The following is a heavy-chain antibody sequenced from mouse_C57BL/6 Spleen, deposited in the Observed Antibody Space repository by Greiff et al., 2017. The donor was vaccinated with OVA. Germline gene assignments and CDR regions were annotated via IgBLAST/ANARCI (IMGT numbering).Heavy chain of an antibody. D-gene: IGHD2-1*01. CDR2: ISDGGSYT. V-gene: IGHV5-4*03. J-gene: IGHJ4*01. Sequence: EVKLMESGGGLVKPGGSLKLSCAASGFTFSSYAMSWVRQTPEKRLEWVATISDGGSYTYYPDNVKGQFTISRDNAKNNLYLQMSHLKSEDTAMYYCARAGNSLYYAMDYWGQGTSVTVSA. CDR3: ARAGNSLYYAMDY. CDR1: GFTFSSYA.